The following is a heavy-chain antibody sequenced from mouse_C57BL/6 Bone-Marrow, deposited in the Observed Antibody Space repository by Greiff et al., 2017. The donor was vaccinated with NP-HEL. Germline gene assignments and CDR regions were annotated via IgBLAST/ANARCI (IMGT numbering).Heavy chain of an antibody. CDR3: ARYYGSSCPWFAY. J-gene: IGHJ3*01. CDR1: GYAFSSSW. Sequence: VQLQQSGPELVKPGASVKISCKASGYAFSSSWMNWVKQRPGKGLEWIGRIYPGDGDTNYNGKFKGKATLTADKSSSTAYMQLSSLTSEDSAVYFCARYYGSSCPWFAYWGQGTLVTVSA. V-gene: IGHV1-82*01. D-gene: IGHD1-1*01. CDR2: IYPGDGDT.